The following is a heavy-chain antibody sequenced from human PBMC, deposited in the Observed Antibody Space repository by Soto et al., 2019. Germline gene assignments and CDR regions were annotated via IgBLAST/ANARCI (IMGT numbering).Heavy chain of an antibody. V-gene: IGHV1-18*01. J-gene: IGHJ4*02. CDR3: ASDAAVGLFGY. D-gene: IGHD1-26*01. CDR2: ISAYNGNT. Sequence: QVQLVQSGAEVKKPGASVKVSCKASGYTFTSYGISWVRQAPGQGIEWMGWISAYNGNTNYAQKLQGRVTMTTDTPTSTAHMELRSLRSDATAVYYWASDAAVGLFGYWGQGTLVTVSS. CDR1: GYTFTSYG.